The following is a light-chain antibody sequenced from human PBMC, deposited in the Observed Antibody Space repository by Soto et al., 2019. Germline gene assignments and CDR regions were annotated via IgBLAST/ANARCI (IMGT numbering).Light chain of an antibody. CDR1: QSVSSR. CDR2: GAS. CDR3: QQYNKWPPA. J-gene: IGKJ1*01. Sequence: EIVMTQSPATLSVSPGERVTVSCRASQSVSSRLAWYQQKPGQAPRLLMYGASTRATGIPARFSGSGSGTEFTLTISSLQPEDYAVYFCQQYNKWPPAFGQGTKVEIK. V-gene: IGKV3-15*01.